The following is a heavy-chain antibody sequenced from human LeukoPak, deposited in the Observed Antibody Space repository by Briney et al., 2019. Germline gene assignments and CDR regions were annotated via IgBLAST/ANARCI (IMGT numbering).Heavy chain of an antibody. Sequence: SETLSLTCTVSGGSISSYYWSWIRQPPGKGLEWIGYIYYSGSTNYNPSLKSRVTISVDTSKNQFSLKLSSVTAADTAVYYCARGRHSMVRGVIAEDYWGQGTLVTVSS. CDR1: GGSISSYY. J-gene: IGHJ4*02. V-gene: IGHV4-59*12. CDR3: ARGRHSMVRGVIAEDY. CDR2: IYYSGST. D-gene: IGHD3-10*01.